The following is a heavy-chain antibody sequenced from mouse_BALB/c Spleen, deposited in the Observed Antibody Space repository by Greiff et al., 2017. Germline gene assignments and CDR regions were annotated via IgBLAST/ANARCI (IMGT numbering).Heavy chain of an antibody. Sequence: DLVKPGASVKLSCTASGYTFTSYWINWIKQRPGQGLEWIGRIAPGSGSTYYNEMFKGKATLTVDTSSSTAYIQLSSLSSEDSAVYFCARGGGKFPYYAMDYWGQGTSVTVSS. CDR2: IAPGSGST. CDR1: GYTFTSYW. D-gene: IGHD1-1*02. J-gene: IGHJ4*01. CDR3: ARGGGKFPYYAMDY. V-gene: IGHV1S41*01.